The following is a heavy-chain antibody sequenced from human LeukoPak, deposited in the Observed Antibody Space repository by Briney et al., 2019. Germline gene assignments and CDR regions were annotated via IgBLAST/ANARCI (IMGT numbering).Heavy chain of an antibody. CDR1: GGSFSGYY. V-gene: IGHV4-34*01. CDR3: ARSSCSSTSCYVWVT. CDR2: INHSGST. D-gene: IGHD2-2*01. Sequence: PSETLSLTCAVYGGSFSGYYWSWIRQPPGKGLEWIGEINHSGSTNYNPSLRSRVTISVDTSKNQFSLKLSSVTAADTAVYYCARSSCSSTSCYVWVTWGQGTLVTVSS. J-gene: IGHJ4*02.